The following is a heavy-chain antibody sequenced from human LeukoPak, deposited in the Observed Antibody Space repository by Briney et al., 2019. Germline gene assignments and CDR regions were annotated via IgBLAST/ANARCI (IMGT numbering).Heavy chain of an antibody. V-gene: IGHV1-69*04. CDR3: ARVTGYSGYDPMGEFDY. Sequence: GASVKVSCKASGGTFSSYAISWVRQAPGQGLEWMGRIIPILGIANYAQKFQGRVTITADKSTSTAYMELSSLRSEDTAVYYCARVTGYSGYDPMGEFDYWGQGTLVTVSS. J-gene: IGHJ4*02. CDR2: IIPILGIA. CDR1: GGTFSSYA. D-gene: IGHD5-12*01.